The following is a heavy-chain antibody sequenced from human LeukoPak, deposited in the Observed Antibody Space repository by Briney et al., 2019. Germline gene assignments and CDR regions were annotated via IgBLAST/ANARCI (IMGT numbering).Heavy chain of an antibody. J-gene: IGHJ3*01. V-gene: IGHV3-23*01. CDR3: AKALHYYDSSGYYL. Sequence: GGSLRLSCAASGFTFSSYAMSWVRQAPGKGLEWVSAISGSGGTSYYADSEKGRFTISRENSKNTLYLQMNSLRAEDTAVYYCAKALHYYDSSGYYLWGQGTMVTVSS. CDR1: GFTFSSYA. CDR2: ISGSGGTS. D-gene: IGHD3-22*01.